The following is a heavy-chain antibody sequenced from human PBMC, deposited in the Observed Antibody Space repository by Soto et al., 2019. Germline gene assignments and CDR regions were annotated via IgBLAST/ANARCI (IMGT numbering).Heavy chain of an antibody. J-gene: IGHJ3*02. CDR2: TYYRSQWFN. CDR1: GDSVSSHSPA. D-gene: IGHD3-16*01. Sequence: SQTLSLTCATSGDSVSSHSPAWNWIRQAPSRDLEWLGRTYYRSQWFNDYAVSVKSRITINPDTSKNQFSLQLNSVTPEDTAVYYCARDRLQGDDAFDIWGQRTMVTVS. V-gene: IGHV6-1*01. CDR3: ARDRLQGDDAFDI.